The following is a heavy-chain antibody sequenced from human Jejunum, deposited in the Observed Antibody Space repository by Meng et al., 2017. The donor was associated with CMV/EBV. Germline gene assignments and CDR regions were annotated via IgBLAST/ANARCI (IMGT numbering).Heavy chain of an antibody. D-gene: IGHD3-3*01. CDR2: IKQDGSAK. CDR3: ARGSYDYWSGHHNFWSGYLPYGMDV. V-gene: IGHV3-7*01. Sequence: WVRQAPGKGLEWVANIKQDGSAKHYVDSVKGRFTISRDNAKNSLYLQMNSLRAEDSAVYYCARGSYDYWSGHHNFWSGYLPYGMDVWGQGTTVTVSS. J-gene: IGHJ6*02.